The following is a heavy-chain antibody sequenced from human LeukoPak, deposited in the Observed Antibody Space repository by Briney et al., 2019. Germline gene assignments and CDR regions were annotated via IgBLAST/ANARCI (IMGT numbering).Heavy chain of an antibody. Sequence: GGSLRLSCAASGFTFSSYAMSWVRQAPGKGLEWVSAISGSGGSTYYADSVKGRFTISRDNAKNSLYLQMNSLRAEDTAVYYCARWLQFNFNDYWGQGTLVTVSS. CDR1: GFTFSSYA. J-gene: IGHJ4*02. D-gene: IGHD5-24*01. CDR3: ARWLQFNFNDY. CDR2: ISGSGGST. V-gene: IGHV3-23*01.